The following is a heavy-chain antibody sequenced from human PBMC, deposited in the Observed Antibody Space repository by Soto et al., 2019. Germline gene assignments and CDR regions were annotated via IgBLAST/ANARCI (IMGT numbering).Heavy chain of an antibody. CDR1: GGSISNYY. J-gene: IGHJ6*02. D-gene: IGHD3-22*01. CDR2: IYSSGST. CDR3: ARRLYYDSSGFEGGGMDV. V-gene: IGHV4-59*08. Sequence: SETLSLTCTVSGGSISNYYWNWIRQSPGKGLEWIGYIYSSGSTHYNPSLQNRVTISIDTSKNQVSLKLSSVTAADTAVYYCARRLYYDSSGFEGGGMDVWGQGTTVTVSS.